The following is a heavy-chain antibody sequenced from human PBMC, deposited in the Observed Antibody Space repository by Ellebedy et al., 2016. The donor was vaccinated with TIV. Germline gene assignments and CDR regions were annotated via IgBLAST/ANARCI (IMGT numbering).Heavy chain of an antibody. V-gene: IGHV4-34*01. CDR2: INHSGST. J-gene: IGHJ4*02. D-gene: IGHD3-3*01. CDR3: ARGPRTHFWSDTAPPDY. Sequence: SETLSLTXAVYGGSFSGNFCTWIRQPPGKGLEWIGDINHSGSTTYNPTLKGRVTISVDTSKNQLSLKLNSVTAADTAVYYCARGPRTHFWSDTAPPDYWGQGTLVTVSS. CDR1: GGSFSGNF.